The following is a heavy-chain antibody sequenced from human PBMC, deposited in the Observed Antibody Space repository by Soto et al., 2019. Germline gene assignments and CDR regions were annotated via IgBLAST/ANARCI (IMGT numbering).Heavy chain of an antibody. CDR2: ISYDGSNK. J-gene: IGHJ6*02. CDR3: ASDYSSSPPLNYYYYGMDV. V-gene: IGHV3-30-3*01. D-gene: IGHD6-6*01. Sequence: GSPRPPWVASAFNLSSYAMHWVRQAPGKGLEWVAVISYDGSNKYYADSVKGRFTISRDNSKNTLYLQMNSLRAEDTAVYYCASDYSSSPPLNYYYYGMDVWGQGTTVTVSS. CDR1: AFNLSSYA.